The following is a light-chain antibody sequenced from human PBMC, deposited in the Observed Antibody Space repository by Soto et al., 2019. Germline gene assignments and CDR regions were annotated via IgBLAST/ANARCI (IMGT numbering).Light chain of an antibody. CDR2: EVN. J-gene: IGLJ1*01. CDR1: SSDIGAYDY. CDR3: FSFTNTSNHV. Sequence: QSALTQPASLSGSPGQSITISCTGTSSDIGAYDYVSWFQQHPGKAPKLMISEVNNRPSGVSNRFSGSKSGNTAYLTISGLQVEDEAEYFCFSFTNTSNHVLGNGTKGT. V-gene: IGLV2-14*01.